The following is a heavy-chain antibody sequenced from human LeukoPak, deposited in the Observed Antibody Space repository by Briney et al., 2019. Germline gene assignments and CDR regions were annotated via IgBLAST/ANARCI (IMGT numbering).Heavy chain of an antibody. D-gene: IGHD3-22*01. CDR1: GHTFTSYA. Sequence: ASVKVSCKASGHTFTSYAMHWVRQAPGQRLEWMGWINAGNGNTKYSQKFQDRVTITRDTSASTAYMELSSLRSEDTAVYYCARDSHYYESSGYNQGDFDYWGQGTLVTVSS. CDR3: ARDSHYYESSGYNQGDFDY. CDR2: INAGNGNT. V-gene: IGHV1-3*01. J-gene: IGHJ4*02.